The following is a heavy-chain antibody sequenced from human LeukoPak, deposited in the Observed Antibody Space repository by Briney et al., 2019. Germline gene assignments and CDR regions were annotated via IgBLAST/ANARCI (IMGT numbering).Heavy chain of an antibody. CDR2: MSGSGGST. D-gene: IGHD2-15*01. J-gene: IGHJ4*02. CDR3: AKDVEDIVVVEFDY. CDR1: GFTFSSYA. V-gene: IGHV3-23*01. Sequence: GGSLRLSCAASGFTFSSYAMSWVRQAPGKGLEWFSAMSGSGGSTYSADSVKGRFTISRDDSKNTLYLQMNSLRAEDTAVYYCAKDVEDIVVVEFDYWGQGTLVTVSS.